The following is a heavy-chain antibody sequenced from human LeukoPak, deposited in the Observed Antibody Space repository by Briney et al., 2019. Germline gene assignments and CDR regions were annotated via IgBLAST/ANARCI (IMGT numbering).Heavy chain of an antibody. D-gene: IGHD3-22*01. CDR2: ISSSSSTI. CDR3: ARDLAYYYDSSGYFTFDS. CDR1: GFTFSSFS. J-gene: IGHJ4*02. V-gene: IGHV3-48*01. Sequence: GGSLRLSCAASGFTFSSFSMNWVRQAPGKGLEWVSYISSSSSTIYYAESVKGRFTISRDNAKNSLYLQMNSLRAEDTAVYYCARDLAYYYDSSGYFTFDSWGQGTLVTVSP.